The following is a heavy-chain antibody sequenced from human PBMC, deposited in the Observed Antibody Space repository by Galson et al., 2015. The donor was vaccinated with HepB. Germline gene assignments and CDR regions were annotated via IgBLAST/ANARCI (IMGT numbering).Heavy chain of an antibody. V-gene: IGHV1-58*01. CDR1: GFTFTSSA. J-gene: IGHJ4*02. D-gene: IGHD4-17*01. CDR3: AAGRVGTVPDY. CDR2: IVVGSSNT. Sequence: SVKVSCKASGFTFTSSAVQWVRQARGQRLEWTGWIVVGSSNTNYAQKFQERVTITRDMSTSTAYMELSSLRSEDTAVYYCAAGRVGTVPDYWGQGTLVTVSS.